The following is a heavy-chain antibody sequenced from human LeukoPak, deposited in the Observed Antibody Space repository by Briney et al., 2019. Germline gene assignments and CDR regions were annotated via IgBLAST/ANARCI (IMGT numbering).Heavy chain of an antibody. V-gene: IGHV3-30*18. J-gene: IGHJ4*02. CDR3: AKDWQLVDY. Sequence: PGGSLRLSCAASGPTFSSYGMHWVRQAPGKGLEWVAVISYDGSNKYYEDSVKGRFTISRDNSKNTLYLQMNSLRAEDTAVYYCAKDWQLVDYWGQGTLVTVSS. D-gene: IGHD1-1*01. CDR2: ISYDGSNK. CDR1: GPTFSSYG.